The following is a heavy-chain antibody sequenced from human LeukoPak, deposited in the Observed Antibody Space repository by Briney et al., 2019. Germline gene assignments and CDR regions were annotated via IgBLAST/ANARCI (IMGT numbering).Heavy chain of an antibody. CDR3: ARVTPYSSSYMGRVIFDY. V-gene: IGHV1-24*01. D-gene: IGHD6-13*01. CDR2: FDPEDGET. CDR1: GYTLTELS. J-gene: IGHJ4*02. Sequence: ASVKVSCKVSGYTLTELSMHWVRQAPGKGLEWMGGFDPEDGETIYAQKFQGRVTMTEDTSTDTAYMELSSLRSDDTAVYYCARVTPYSSSYMGRVIFDYWGQGTLVTVSS.